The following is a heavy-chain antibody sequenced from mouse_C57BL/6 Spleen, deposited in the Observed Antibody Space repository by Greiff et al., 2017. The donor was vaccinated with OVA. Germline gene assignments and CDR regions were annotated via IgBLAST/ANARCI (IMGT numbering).Heavy chain of an antibody. D-gene: IGHD2-5*01. Sequence: EVQGVESGGGLVQPGGSLSLSCAASGFTFTDYYMSWVRQPPGTALEWLGFIRNKANGYTTEYSASVKGRFTISRDNAQSILYLQMNALRAEDSATYYCARYGAYYSNYLDYWGQGTTLTVSS. CDR1: GFTFTDYY. J-gene: IGHJ2*01. V-gene: IGHV7-3*01. CDR3: ARYGAYYSNYLDY. CDR2: IRNKANGYTT.